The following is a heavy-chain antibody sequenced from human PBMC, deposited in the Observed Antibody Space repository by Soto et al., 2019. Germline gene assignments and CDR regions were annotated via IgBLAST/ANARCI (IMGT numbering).Heavy chain of an antibody. CDR1: GGSISSYY. Sequence: SDTLSLTCTVSGGSISSYYWSWIRQPPGKALEWIGSVYHNGITSYNPSLESRVTISIDTSKNQFSLRLTSVTAADTAVYYCVRHALRMITFGGANQHWGQGTLVTVSS. CDR2: VYHNGIT. V-gene: IGHV4-39*01. CDR3: VRHALRMITFGGANQH. D-gene: IGHD3-16*01. J-gene: IGHJ4*02.